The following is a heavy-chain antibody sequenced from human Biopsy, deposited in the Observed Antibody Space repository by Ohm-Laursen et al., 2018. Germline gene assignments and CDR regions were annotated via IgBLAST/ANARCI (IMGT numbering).Heavy chain of an antibody. CDR3: ARDGAGSYHDY. J-gene: IGHJ4*02. V-gene: IGHV3-11*01. Sequence: SLRLSCSASGFTFSDYYMCWIRQAPGQGLEWLSYISGSGTTIFYADSVKGRFTVSRDNAKNSLYLQMNSLTVEDTAVYYCARDGAGSYHDYWGQGTLVTVSS. CDR2: ISGSGTTI. CDR1: GFTFSDYY. D-gene: IGHD3-10*01.